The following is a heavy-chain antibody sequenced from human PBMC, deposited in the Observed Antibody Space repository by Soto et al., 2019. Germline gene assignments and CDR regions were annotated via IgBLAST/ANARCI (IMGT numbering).Heavy chain of an antibody. CDR3: AKDNSPYSGYNSFAY. Sequence: EVRLLESGGGLIQPGGSLRLSCAASGFTFSSYVMSWVRQAPGTGLEWVSGISGSGTNTYYADSVKGRFTISRDNSKNTLYLQMTSLRAEDTAEYYCAKDNSPYSGYNSFAYWGEGTLVTVSS. CDR1: GFTFSSYV. CDR2: ISGSGTNT. D-gene: IGHD5-12*01. J-gene: IGHJ4*02. V-gene: IGHV3-23*01.